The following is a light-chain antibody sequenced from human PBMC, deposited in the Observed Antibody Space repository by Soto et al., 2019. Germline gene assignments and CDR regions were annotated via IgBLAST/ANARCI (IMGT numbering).Light chain of an antibody. Sequence: QSALTQPASVSGCPGQSITISCTGTSSDVGGYKYVSWYQQHPGKAPKLMIYEVSNRPSGVSNRFSGSKSGNTAALTISGLQAEDEADYYCSSYTSSGTVLFGGGTKLTVL. CDR1: SSDVGGYKY. J-gene: IGLJ2*01. CDR3: SSYTSSGTVL. CDR2: EVS. V-gene: IGLV2-14*01.